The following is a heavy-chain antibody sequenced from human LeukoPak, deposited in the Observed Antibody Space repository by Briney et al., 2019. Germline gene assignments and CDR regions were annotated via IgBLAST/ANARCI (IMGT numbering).Heavy chain of an antibody. CDR3: ARDPAHGASGSYLDP. D-gene: IGHD1-26*01. Sequence: ASVKVSCKASGYTFTSYGISWVRQAPGQGLEWMGWISAYNGNTNYAQKLQGRVTMTTDTSTSTAYMELRSLRSGDTAVYYCARDPAHGASGSYLDPWGQGTLVTVSS. J-gene: IGHJ5*02. V-gene: IGHV1-18*01. CDR2: ISAYNGNT. CDR1: GYTFTSYG.